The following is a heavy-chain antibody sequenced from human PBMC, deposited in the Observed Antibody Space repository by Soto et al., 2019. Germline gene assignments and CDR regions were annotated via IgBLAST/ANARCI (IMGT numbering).Heavy chain of an antibody. D-gene: IGHD6-19*01. V-gene: IGHV1-18*04. CDR3: TTENTGTRPTVALDF. CDR2: LSTFNGNT. Sequence: QVQLVQSGGEVKKPGASVKVSCKTSGYTFINYGITWVRQAPGQGLEWMGWLSTFNGNTNYAQKFQGRVTMTRDTSATTAYIELRTLRSDDTAMYYCTTENTGTRPTVALDFWGQGTLVTVSS. J-gene: IGHJ4*02. CDR1: GYTFINYG.